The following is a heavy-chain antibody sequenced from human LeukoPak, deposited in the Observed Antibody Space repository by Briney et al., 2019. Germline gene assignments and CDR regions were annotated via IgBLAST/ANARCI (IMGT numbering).Heavy chain of an antibody. CDR2: IYYSGST. D-gene: IGHD3-3*01. Sequence: SETLSLTCTVSGGSISSYYWSWIRQPPGKGLEWIGYIYYSGSTNYNPSLKSRVTISVDTSKNQFSLKLSSVTAADTAVYYCARLTVKYYDFWSGREYYYYYMDVWGKGTTVTVSS. CDR1: GGSISSYY. CDR3: ARLTVKYYDFWSGREYYYYYMDV. V-gene: IGHV4-59*12. J-gene: IGHJ6*03.